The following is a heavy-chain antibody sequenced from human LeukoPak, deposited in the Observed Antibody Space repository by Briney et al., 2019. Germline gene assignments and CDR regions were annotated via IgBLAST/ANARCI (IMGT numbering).Heavy chain of an antibody. J-gene: IGHJ6*03. CDR1: GFTFSGSA. V-gene: IGHV3-73*01. Sequence: GGSLRLSCAASGFTFSGSAMHLLRQASGKGLEWVGRIRSKANSYATTYAASVKGRFTISRDGSKNTAYLHMNSLKTEDTAVYLCTRRTVAGNYYYMDVWGKGTTVTVSS. D-gene: IGHD6-19*01. CDR3: TRRTVAGNYYYMDV. CDR2: IRSKANSYAT.